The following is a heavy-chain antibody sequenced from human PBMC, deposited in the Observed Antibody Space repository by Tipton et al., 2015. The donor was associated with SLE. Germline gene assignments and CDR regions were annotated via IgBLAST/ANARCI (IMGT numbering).Heavy chain of an antibody. Sequence: TLSLTCAVYGGSFSGYYWSWIRQPPGKGLEWIGEINHSGSTNYNPSLKSRVTISVDTSKNRFSLKLSSVTAADTAVYYCARRRYSSSSRPYWYFDLWGRGTLVTVSS. D-gene: IGHD6-6*01. CDR2: INHSGST. CDR3: ARRRYSSSSRPYWYFDL. CDR1: GGSFSGYY. V-gene: IGHV4-34*01. J-gene: IGHJ2*01.